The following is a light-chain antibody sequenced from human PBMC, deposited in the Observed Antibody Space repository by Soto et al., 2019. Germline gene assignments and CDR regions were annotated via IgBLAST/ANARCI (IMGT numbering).Light chain of an antibody. CDR3: QQYNSYSLT. J-gene: IGKJ1*01. CDR1: QSISSW. CDR2: DAS. V-gene: IGKV1-5*01. Sequence: DIQMTQSPSTLSASVGDRVTITCRASQSISSWLAWYQQKPGKAPKLLIYDASSLESGVPSRFSGNGSGTEFTLTINSLQPDDFATYYCQQYNSYSLTFGQGTKVDIK.